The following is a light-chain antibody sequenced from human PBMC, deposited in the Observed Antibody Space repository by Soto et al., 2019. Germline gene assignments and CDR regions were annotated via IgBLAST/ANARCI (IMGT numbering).Light chain of an antibody. J-gene: IGLJ1*01. CDR3: CSFADFTYV. CDR2: EVT. CDR1: SSDIGSYDL. Sequence: QSALTQPASVSGSPGQSITISCTGTSSDIGSYDLVSWYQQHPGTAPKLIIYEVTKRPSGVSTRFSGSKSGNTASLTISGLQAVDGADYYCCSFADFTYVFGTGTKLTVL. V-gene: IGLV2-23*02.